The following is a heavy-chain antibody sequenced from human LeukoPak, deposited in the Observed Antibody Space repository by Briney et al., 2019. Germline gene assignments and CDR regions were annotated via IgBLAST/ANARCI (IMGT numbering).Heavy chain of an antibody. CDR1: VGSISSSSYY. D-gene: IGHD3-9*01. CDR3: ARGNILSGYCFDF. Sequence: SETLSLTCTVSVGSISSSSYYWGWIRQPPGKGLEWIGSIYYSGSTYYNPSLKSRVTISIDTSKNQVSLKLSSVTAADTAVYYCARGNILSGYCFDFWGQGALVTVSS. V-gene: IGHV4-39*07. CDR2: IYYSGST. J-gene: IGHJ4*02.